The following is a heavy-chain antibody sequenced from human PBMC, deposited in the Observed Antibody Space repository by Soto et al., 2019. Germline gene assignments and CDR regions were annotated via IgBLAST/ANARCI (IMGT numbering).Heavy chain of an antibody. CDR3: ARSTVTTDPYFDY. CDR2: IYYSGST. J-gene: IGHJ4*02. D-gene: IGHD4-4*01. CDR1: GGSISSSSYY. V-gene: IGHV4-39*01. Sequence: PSETLSLTCTVSGGSISSSSYYWGWIRQPPGKGLEWIGSIYYSGSTYYNPSLKSRVTISVDTSKNQFSLKLSSVTAADTAVYYCARSTVTTDPYFDYWGQGTLVTVSS.